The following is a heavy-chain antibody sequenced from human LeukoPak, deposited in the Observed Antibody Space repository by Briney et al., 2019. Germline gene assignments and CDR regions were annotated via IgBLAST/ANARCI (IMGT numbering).Heavy chain of an antibody. CDR2: IYSGGST. V-gene: IGHV3-53*01. D-gene: IGHD3-3*01. J-gene: IGHJ4*02. CDR1: GFTVSSNY. CDR3: ARAWSGYCDY. Sequence: GGSLRLSCAASGFTVSSNYMSWVRQAPGKGLEWFSVIYSGGSTYYADSVKGRFTISRDNSKNTLYLQMNSLRAEDTAVYYCARAWSGYCDYWGQGTLVTVSS.